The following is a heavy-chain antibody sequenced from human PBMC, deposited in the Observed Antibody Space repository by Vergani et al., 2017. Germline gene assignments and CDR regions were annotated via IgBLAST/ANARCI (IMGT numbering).Heavy chain of an antibody. CDR3: ARDKQYGDPLRNYYYMDG. V-gene: IGHV4-59*01. Sequence: QVQLQESGPGLVKPSETLSLTCPVSGGSISSYYWSWIRQPPGKGLEWIGYIYYSGSTNYNPSRKSRVTISVDTANNQFSLNLSSVTAADTAVYYCARDKQYGDPLRNYYYMDGWGKGTTVTVSS. CDR2: IYYSGST. J-gene: IGHJ6*03. CDR1: GGSISSYY. D-gene: IGHD4-17*01.